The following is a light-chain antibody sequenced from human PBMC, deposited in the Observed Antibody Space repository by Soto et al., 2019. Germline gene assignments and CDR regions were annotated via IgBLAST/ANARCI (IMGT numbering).Light chain of an antibody. J-gene: IGLJ2*01. Sequence: QSALTQPPSASGSPGQSVTISCTGTSSDVGGYNYVSWYQHHPGKAPKLRIYEVTNRPSGVPDRFSGSKSGNTASLTVSGLQAEDEAAYYCSSYAGSNNLVFGGGTKVTVL. CDR1: SSDVGGYNY. CDR2: EVT. CDR3: SSYAGSNNLV. V-gene: IGLV2-8*01.